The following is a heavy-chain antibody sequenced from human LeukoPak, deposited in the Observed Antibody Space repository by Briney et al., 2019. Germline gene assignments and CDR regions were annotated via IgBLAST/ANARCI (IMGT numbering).Heavy chain of an antibody. D-gene: IGHD6-19*01. CDR1: GGSISSYY. V-gene: IGHV4-59*08. J-gene: IGHJ2*01. Sequence: SETLSLTCTVSGGSISSYYWSWIRQPPGKGLEWIGYIYYSGSTNYNPSLKSRVTISVDTSKNQFSLKLSSVTAADTAVYYCARVPIAVAGPRNYWYFDLWGRGTLVTVSS. CDR3: ARVPIAVAGPRNYWYFDL. CDR2: IYYSGST.